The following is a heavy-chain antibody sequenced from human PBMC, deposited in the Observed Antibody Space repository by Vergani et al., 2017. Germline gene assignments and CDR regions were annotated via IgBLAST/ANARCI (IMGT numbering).Heavy chain of an antibody. Sequence: QVQLVQSGAEVKKPGASVKVSCKASGYTFTNYYIHWVRQAPGQGLEWMGIINPSGGSTSYAQKFQGRVTMTRDTSASTAYMELSSLRSEDTAVYYCARDLRRYYYDSSGYHLDYWGQGTLVTVSS. V-gene: IGHV1-46*01. D-gene: IGHD3-22*01. CDR2: INPSGGST. J-gene: IGHJ4*02. CDR3: ARDLRRYYYDSSGYHLDY. CDR1: GYTFTNYY.